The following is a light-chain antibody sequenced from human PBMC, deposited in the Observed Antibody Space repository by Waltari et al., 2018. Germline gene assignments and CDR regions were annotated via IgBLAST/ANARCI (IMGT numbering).Light chain of an antibody. CDR1: QAISSW. Sequence: DIQMTQSPSSVSASVGDRVTITCRASQAISSWLAWYQQKPGKAPKLLIYAASSLQSGVPSRFSGSGFGTDFTLTISSLQPDDFATYYCQQYQNWPQTFGQGTKLQIK. CDR3: QQYQNWPQT. CDR2: AAS. J-gene: IGKJ2*01. V-gene: IGKV1-12*01.